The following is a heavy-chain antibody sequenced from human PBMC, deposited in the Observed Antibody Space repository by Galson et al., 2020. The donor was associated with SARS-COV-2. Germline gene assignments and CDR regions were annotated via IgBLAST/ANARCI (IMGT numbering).Heavy chain of an antibody. V-gene: IGHV3-21*01. CDR2: ISSSSSYI. D-gene: IGHD6-6*01. Sequence: GGSLRLSCAASGFTFSSYSMNWVRQAPGKGLEWVSSISSSSSYIYYADSVKGRFTISRDNAKNSLYLQMNSLRAEDTAVYYCARDLRAARLLESVDYWGQGTLVTVSS. J-gene: IGHJ4*02. CDR1: GFTFSSYS. CDR3: ARDLRAARLLESVDY.